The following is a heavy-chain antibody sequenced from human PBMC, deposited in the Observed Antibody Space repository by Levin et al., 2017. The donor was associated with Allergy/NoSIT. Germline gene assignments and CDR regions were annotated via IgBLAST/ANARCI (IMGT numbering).Heavy chain of an antibody. V-gene: IGHV3-21*01. CDR3: ARDLTFYYDTSGYYPFDY. D-gene: IGHD3-22*01. CDR2: ISSSSSHI. J-gene: IGHJ4*02. Sequence: GESLKISCAASGFTFSSNSMNWVRQAPGKGLEWVSSISSSSSHIYYADSVKGRFTISRDNAKNSLFLQMNSLRAEDTAMYFCARDLTFYYDTSGYYPFDYWGQGTLVTVSS. CDR1: GFTFSSNS.